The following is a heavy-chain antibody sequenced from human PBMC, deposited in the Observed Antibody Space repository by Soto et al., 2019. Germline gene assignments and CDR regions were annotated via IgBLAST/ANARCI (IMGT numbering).Heavy chain of an antibody. D-gene: IGHD6-13*01. J-gene: IGHJ6*02. Sequence: QLQLQESGPGLVKPSETLSLSCTVSGGSITSSFYWGWIRQPPGKGLEWIGSIYGTGNTYYNPSPXXRVTISADTSKKQFSLNLISVTAADTAVYYCRSSSRYSTDVWGQGATVTVSS. CDR2: IYGTGNT. CDR1: GGSITSSFY. CDR3: RSSSRYSTDV. V-gene: IGHV4-39*01.